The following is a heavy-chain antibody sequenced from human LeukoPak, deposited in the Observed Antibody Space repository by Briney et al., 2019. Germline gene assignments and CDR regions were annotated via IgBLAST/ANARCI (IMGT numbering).Heavy chain of an antibody. CDR3: SRENGAFSPFGY. CDR1: GGSISNTNW. CDR2: ISLTGLT. Sequence: KASGTLSLTCGVSGGSISNTNWWSWVRQPPGQGLEWIGEISLTGLTHYNPSLESRVTVSLDKSKNQLSLNLTSVTAADTAVYNCSRENGAFSPFGYWGQGTLVTVLS. D-gene: IGHD2-8*01. V-gene: IGHV4-4*02. J-gene: IGHJ4*02.